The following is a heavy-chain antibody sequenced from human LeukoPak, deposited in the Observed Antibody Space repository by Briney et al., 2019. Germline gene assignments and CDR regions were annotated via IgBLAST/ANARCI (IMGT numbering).Heavy chain of an antibody. D-gene: IGHD5-24*01. Sequence: GASVKVSCKXSGYTFTSNYMHWVRQAPRQGLEWMGIINPSGGSTSYAQKFQGRVTMTRDTSTSTVYMELSSLRSEDTAVYYCARAGMATTTPFDYWGQGTLVTVSS. J-gene: IGHJ4*02. CDR3: ARAGMATTTPFDY. CDR2: INPSGGST. CDR1: GYTFTSNY. V-gene: IGHV1-46*01.